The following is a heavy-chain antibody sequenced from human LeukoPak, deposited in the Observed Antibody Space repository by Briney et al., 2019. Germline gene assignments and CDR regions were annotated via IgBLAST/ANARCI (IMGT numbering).Heavy chain of an antibody. CDR1: GYTFTTYY. D-gene: IGHD3-10*01. Sequence: GASVKVSCKASGYTFTTYYMHWVRQAPGQGLEWMGIINPSGGSTTYARKFQGRVTITRDTSTSTAYMEVSSLRSEDTAVYYCARDRHGSGTYNYYGMDVWGQGTTVTVSS. V-gene: IGHV1-46*01. CDR2: INPSGGST. J-gene: IGHJ6*02. CDR3: ARDRHGSGTYNYYGMDV.